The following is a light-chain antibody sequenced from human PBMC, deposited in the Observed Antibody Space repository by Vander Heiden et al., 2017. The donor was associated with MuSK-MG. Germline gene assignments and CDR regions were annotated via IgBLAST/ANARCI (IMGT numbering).Light chain of an antibody. CDR2: EVN. V-gene: IGLV2-23*02. CDR1: SSDVGIYNL. Sequence: QSALTQPASVSGSPGQSITISCTGTSSDVGIYNLVSWYQHHPGKAPKLIIYEVNKRPSGVSNRFSGSRTDNTASLTISGRRAEDEADYYSGSYAGSVLFGGGTKLTVL. J-gene: IGLJ2*01. CDR3: GSYAGSVL.